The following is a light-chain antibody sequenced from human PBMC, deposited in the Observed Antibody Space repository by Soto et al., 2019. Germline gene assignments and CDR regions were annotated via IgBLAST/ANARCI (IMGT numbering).Light chain of an antibody. Sequence: IQMTQSPSTLSASVGDRVTITCRASQSISSWLAWYQQKPGKATKLLIYDASSLESGVPSRFSGSGSGTEFTLTIISLQPDDFATYYCQQYNSYRTFGKGTKEDIK. J-gene: IGKJ1*01. CDR1: QSISSW. CDR2: DAS. V-gene: IGKV1-5*01. CDR3: QQYNSYRT.